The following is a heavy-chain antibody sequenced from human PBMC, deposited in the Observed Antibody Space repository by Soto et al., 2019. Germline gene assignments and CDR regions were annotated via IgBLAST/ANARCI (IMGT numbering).Heavy chain of an antibody. CDR1: GGTFSSYA. J-gene: IGHJ3*02. CDR3: ARDFGNSDAFDI. V-gene: IGHV1-69*13. CDR2: IIPIFGTA. D-gene: IGHD1-7*01. Sequence: SVKVSCQASGGTFSSYAISWVRQAPGQGLEWMGGIIPIFGTANYAQKFQGRVTITADESTSTAYMELSSVRYEDTAVYYCARDFGNSDAFDIWGQGTMVTVSS.